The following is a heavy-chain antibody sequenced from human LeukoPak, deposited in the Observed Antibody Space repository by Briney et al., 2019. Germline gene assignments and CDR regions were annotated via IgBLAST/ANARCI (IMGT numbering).Heavy chain of an antibody. D-gene: IGHD5-12*01. V-gene: IGHV4-61*02. Sequence: SSETLSLTCTVSGGSISSGTYYWTWIRQPAGKGLEWIGRIYTSGSTNYNPSLKSRVTISVDTSKNQFSLKLTSVTAADTAVYYCASTIRGRYSGYDYLPQDYYYYYMDVWGKGTTVTVSS. CDR3: ASTIRGRYSGYDYLPQDYYYYYMDV. CDR2: IYTSGST. CDR1: GGSISSGTYY. J-gene: IGHJ6*03.